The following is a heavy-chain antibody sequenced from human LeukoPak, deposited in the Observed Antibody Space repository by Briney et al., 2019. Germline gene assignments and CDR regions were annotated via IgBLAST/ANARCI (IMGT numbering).Heavy chain of an antibody. V-gene: IGHV4-4*07. CDR2: IYTSGST. J-gene: IGHJ5*02. CDR1: GGSISSYY. Sequence: PSETLSLTCTVSGGSISSYYWSWIRQPAGKGLEWIGRIYTSGSTNYNPSLKGRVTMSVDTSKNQFSLKLSSVTAADTAVYYCALERAESGNWFDPWGQGTLVTVSS. D-gene: IGHD3-3*01. CDR3: ALERAESGNWFDP.